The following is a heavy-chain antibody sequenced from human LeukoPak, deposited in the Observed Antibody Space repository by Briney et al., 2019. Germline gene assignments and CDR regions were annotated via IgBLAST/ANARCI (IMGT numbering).Heavy chain of an antibody. J-gene: IGHJ6*04. CDR2: IYYSGST. CDR3: ARARRGYGMDV. D-gene: IGHD1-14*01. CDR1: GGSISSSSYY. V-gene: IGHV4-39*07. Sequence: SETLSLTCTVSGGSISSSSYYWGWLRQPPGKGLEWIGSIYYSGSTYYNPSLKSRVTISVDTSKNQFSLKLSSVTAADTAVYYCARARRGYGMDVWGKGTTVTVSS.